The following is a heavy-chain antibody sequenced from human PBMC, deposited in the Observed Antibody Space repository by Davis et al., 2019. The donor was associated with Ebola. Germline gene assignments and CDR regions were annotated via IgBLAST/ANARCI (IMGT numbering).Heavy chain of an antibody. CDR1: GYTFTGYY. Sequence: ASVKVSCKASGYTFTGYYMHWVRQAPGQGLEWMGWINPNSGGTNYAQKFQGRVTMTRDTSISTAYMELSRLRSDDTAVYYCARCLPWQLGPGMDVWGQGTTVTVSS. D-gene: IGHD6-6*01. J-gene: IGHJ6*02. V-gene: IGHV1-2*02. CDR3: ARCLPWQLGPGMDV. CDR2: INPNSGGT.